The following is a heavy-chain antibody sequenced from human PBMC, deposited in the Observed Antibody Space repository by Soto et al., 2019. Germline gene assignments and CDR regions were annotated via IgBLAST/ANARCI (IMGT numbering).Heavy chain of an antibody. V-gene: IGHV3-23*01. J-gene: IGHJ4*02. Sequence: EVQLLESGGGLVQPGGSLRLSCAASGVTFGIYAMSWVRQAPGKGLEWVSSISGSGGSIYYAHSVKGRFTISRDKTKNTRELQMNRQRAEDTAVYHCAIDAPEYSSTPRRFDFWGQGTLVTVSS. CDR1: GVTFGIYA. D-gene: IGHD6-13*01. CDR3: AIDAPEYSSTPRRFDF. CDR2: ISGSGGSI.